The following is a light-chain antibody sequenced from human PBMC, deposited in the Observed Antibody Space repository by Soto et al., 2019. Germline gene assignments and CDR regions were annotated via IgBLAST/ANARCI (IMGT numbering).Light chain of an antibody. CDR3: QQSYSIPHT. V-gene: IGKV1-39*01. J-gene: IGKJ2*01. Sequence: DIEMTQSPSSLSAACGDRNTVTCRPSQSIASFLNWYQQKPGKAPRXIIYSATNLYSGVPSRFSGSDAVTDCTLTISSLQPEDVATYFCQQSYSIPHTFGQGTKVDIK. CDR2: SAT. CDR1: QSIASF.